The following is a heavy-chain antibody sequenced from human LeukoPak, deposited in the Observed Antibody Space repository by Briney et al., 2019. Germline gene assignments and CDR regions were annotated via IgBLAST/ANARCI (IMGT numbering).Heavy chain of an antibody. D-gene: IGHD3-9*01. J-gene: IGHJ4*02. Sequence: GGSLRLSCAASGFTFSSYAMSWVRDAPGRGREWGSAISGSGGRTYYADSVKGRLTISRDNSKNTLYLQMNSLRADDTAVYCCAKPAAPYDILTGYSHWGQGPLVTVSS. CDR1: GFTFSSYA. CDR2: ISGSGGRT. V-gene: IGHV3-23*01. CDR3: AKPAAPYDILTGYSH.